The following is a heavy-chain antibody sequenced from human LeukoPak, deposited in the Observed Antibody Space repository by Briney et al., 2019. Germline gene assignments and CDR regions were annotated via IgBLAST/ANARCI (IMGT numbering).Heavy chain of an antibody. CDR3: AREREERGYSYGYNY. CDR2: IYYSGST. J-gene: IGHJ4*02. CDR1: GGSVSSGSYY. D-gene: IGHD5-18*01. Sequence: SEALSLTCTVSGGSVSSGSYYWSWIRQPPGKGLEWIGYIYYSGSTNYNPSLKSRVTISVDTSKNQFSLKLSSVTAADTVVYYCAREREERGYSYGYNYWGQGTLVTVSS. V-gene: IGHV4-61*01.